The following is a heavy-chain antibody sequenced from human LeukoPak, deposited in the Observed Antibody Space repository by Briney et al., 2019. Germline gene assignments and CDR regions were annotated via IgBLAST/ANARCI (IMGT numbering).Heavy chain of an antibody. D-gene: IGHD3-3*01. J-gene: IGHJ5*02. Sequence: ASVKVSCKASGYTFTSYGISWVRQAPGQGLEWMGWISAYNGNTNYAQKLQGRVTMTTDTSTSTAYMELRSLRSDDTAVYYCASDGGDFWSGTNWFDPWGQGTLVTVSS. CDR3: ASDGGDFWSGTNWFDP. CDR2: ISAYNGNT. V-gene: IGHV1-18*01. CDR1: GYTFTSYG.